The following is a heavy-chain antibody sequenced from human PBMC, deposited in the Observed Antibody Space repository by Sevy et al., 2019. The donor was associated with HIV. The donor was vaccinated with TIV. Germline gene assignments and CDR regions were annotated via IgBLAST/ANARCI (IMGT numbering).Heavy chain of an antibody. CDR2: ISYDGSNK. Sequence: GGSLRLSCVVSRFTFSNYGMHWVRQAPGKGLEWVALISYDGSNKHYADSVKGRFTISRDNVKNTLFLDMNSLRAEDTAIYYCAKDAGTYYLTYYFDFWGQGTLVTVSS. J-gene: IGHJ4*02. CDR1: RFTFSNYG. V-gene: IGHV3-33*05. CDR3: AKDAGTYYLTYYFDF. D-gene: IGHD1-26*01.